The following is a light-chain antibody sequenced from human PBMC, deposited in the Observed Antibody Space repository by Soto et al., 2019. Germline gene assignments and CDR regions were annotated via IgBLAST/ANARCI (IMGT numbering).Light chain of an antibody. Sequence: IVFTQSPGTLSSSPGESATLSCRASQSLSSSYLAWYQQKPSQARRLIIYCASSRATGSPDRFSGSGSETDFTLTISKLEPEDFAVYYCQQYGSSPRAFDQGTTVDIK. CDR2: CAS. CDR1: QSLSSSY. CDR3: QQYGSSPRA. V-gene: IGKV3-20*01. J-gene: IGKJ1*01.